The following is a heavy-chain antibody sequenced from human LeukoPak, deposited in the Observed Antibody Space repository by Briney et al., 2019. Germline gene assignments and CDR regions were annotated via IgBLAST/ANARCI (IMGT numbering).Heavy chain of an antibody. D-gene: IGHD3-22*01. CDR1: GFTFSSYA. Sequence: TGGSLRLSCAASGFTFSSYAMHWVRQAPGKGLEWVAVISYDGSNKYYADSVRGRFTTSRDNSKNTLYLQMNSLRAEDTAVYYCARDEYYYDSSGYSLFGYWGQGTLVTVSS. V-gene: IGHV3-30*04. CDR3: ARDEYYYDSSGYSLFGY. CDR2: ISYDGSNK. J-gene: IGHJ4*02.